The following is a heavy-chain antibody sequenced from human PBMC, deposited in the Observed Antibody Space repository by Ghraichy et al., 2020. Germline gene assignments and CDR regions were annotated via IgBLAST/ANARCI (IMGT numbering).Heavy chain of an antibody. CDR2: ISSSSSSYI. Sequence: GGSLRLSCAASGFTFSSYSMNWVRQAPGKGLEWVSSISSSSSSYIYYADSVKGRFTISRDNAKNSLYLQMNSLRAEDTAVYYCARNQYPSSGYYMGLYHWGQGTLVTVSS. CDR3: ARNQYPSSGYYMGLYH. V-gene: IGHV3-21*01. CDR1: GFTFSSYS. J-gene: IGHJ4*01. D-gene: IGHD3-22*01.